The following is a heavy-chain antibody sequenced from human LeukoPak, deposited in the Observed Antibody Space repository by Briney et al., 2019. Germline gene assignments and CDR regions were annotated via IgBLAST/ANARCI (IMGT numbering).Heavy chain of an antibody. J-gene: IGHJ4*02. CDR1: RFTFSTYA. CDR2: ISYDGYNT. V-gene: IGHV3-23*01. Sequence: GGSLRLSCAASRFTFSTYAMSWVRQAPGKGLEWVSGISYDGYNTYYADSVKGRFTISRDNSKSTLYLQMNSLRAEDTAVYFCAKDQYSGSHILGNFDCWGQGTLVTVSS. D-gene: IGHD1-26*01. CDR3: AKDQYSGSHILGNFDC.